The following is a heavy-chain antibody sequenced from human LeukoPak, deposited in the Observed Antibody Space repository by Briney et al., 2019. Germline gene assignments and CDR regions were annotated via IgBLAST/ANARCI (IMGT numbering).Heavy chain of an antibody. J-gene: IGHJ4*02. V-gene: IGHV4-59*01. CDR1: RDSIGEYY. CDR3: ALYGSGDYFHY. CDR2: VYFSGST. Sequence: SQTRSLTCTFTRDSIGEYYWRWIRGRPRRRQKWIGYVYFSGSTNYNPSLQSRVSISLDTSKNQLSLKLSSVTGADTAMYYCALYGSGDYFHYWGQGTLVTVSS. D-gene: IGHD3-10*01.